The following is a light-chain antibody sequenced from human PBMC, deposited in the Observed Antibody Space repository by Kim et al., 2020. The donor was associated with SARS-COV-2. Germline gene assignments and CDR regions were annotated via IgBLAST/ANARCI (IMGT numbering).Light chain of an antibody. CDR3: YSYTGSSTPYV. CDR2: DVS. Sequence: QSVLTQPASVSGSPGQSITISCTGTSSDVGGYNYVSWYQHRPGKAPKLMIYDVSQRPSGVSDRFSGSKSGNAASLTISGLQAEDEADYYCYSYTGSSTPYVFGTGTKVTVL. J-gene: IGLJ1*01. V-gene: IGLV2-14*03. CDR1: SSDVGGYNY.